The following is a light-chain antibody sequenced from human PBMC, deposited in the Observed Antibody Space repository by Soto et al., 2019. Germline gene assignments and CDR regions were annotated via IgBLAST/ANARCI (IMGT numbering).Light chain of an antibody. V-gene: IGKV3-20*01. J-gene: IGKJ1*01. CDR3: QQDDNSRT. Sequence: EIVLTQSPGTVSLSPGERATLSCRASQTVASSYLAWYQQKPGQAPRLLIYGASNRATGIPDRFSGSGSGTDFALTISRLEPEDFAVYFCQQDDNSRTFGQGTKVEIK. CDR1: QTVASSY. CDR2: GAS.